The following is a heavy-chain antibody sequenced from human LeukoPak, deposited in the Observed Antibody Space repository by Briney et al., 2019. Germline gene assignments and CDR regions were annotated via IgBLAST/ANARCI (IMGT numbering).Heavy chain of an antibody. CDR3: TRGSYDVLTGYSTLGEY. V-gene: IGHV4-39*01. CDR2: IYYSGST. D-gene: IGHD3-9*01. CDR1: GGSISSSSYY. J-gene: IGHJ1*01. Sequence: SETLSLTCTVSGGSISSSSYYWGWIRQPPGKVLEWTGNIYYSGSTYYIPSLKSRLTISVDTSQRQFSLRLSSVTAADTALYYCTRGSYDVLTGYSTLGEYWGQGTLVTVSS.